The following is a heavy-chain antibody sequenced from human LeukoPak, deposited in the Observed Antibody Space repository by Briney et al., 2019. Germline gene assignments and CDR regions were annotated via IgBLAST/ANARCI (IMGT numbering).Heavy chain of an antibody. J-gene: IGHJ5*02. D-gene: IGHD2-15*01. CDR1: GGSIRSSNW. CDR2: IYHSGST. Sequence: SGTLSLTCAVSGGSIRSSNWWSWVRQPPGKGLEWIGEIYHSGSTNYNPSLKSRVTISVDKSKNQFSLKLSSVTAADTAVYYCARGYCSGGSCYSSWFDPWGQGTLVTVSS. CDR3: ARGYCSGGSCYSSWFDP. V-gene: IGHV4-4*02.